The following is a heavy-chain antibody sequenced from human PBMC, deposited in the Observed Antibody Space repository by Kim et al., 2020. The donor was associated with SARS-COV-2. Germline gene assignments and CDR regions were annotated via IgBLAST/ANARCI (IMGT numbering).Heavy chain of an antibody. CDR2: I. Sequence: IYDAGSVKGRFPISRDNAKNSLFLQMNSLRAEDTAVYYCAREQWRHFDYWGQGTLVTVSS. CDR3: AREQWRHFDY. V-gene: IGHV3-48*04. J-gene: IGHJ4*02. D-gene: IGHD6-19*01.